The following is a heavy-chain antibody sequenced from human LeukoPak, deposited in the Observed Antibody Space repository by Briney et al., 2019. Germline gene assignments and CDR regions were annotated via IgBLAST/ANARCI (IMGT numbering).Heavy chain of an antibody. CDR1: GFTFSSFW. CDR3: ARVVMRDAFDI. D-gene: IGHD2-21*01. CDR2: IRQDGSQK. V-gene: IGHV3-7*01. Sequence: GGSLRLSCAASGFTFSSFWMSWVRQAPGRGLEWVATIRQDGSQKYYLDSVKGRFTISRDNAKNSLYLQMNSLRAEDTAVYYCARVVMRDAFDIWGQGTMVTVSS. J-gene: IGHJ3*02.